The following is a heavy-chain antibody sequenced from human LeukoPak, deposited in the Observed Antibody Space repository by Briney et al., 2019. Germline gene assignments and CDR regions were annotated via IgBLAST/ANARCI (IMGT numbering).Heavy chain of an antibody. CDR3: ARSNCNSCYLGVWYYFDY. CDR2: IYSGGDT. V-gene: IGHV3-66*01. CDR1: GFTVSTDY. J-gene: IGHJ4*02. D-gene: IGHD1/OR15-1a*01. Sequence: AGGSLRLSCVASGFTVSTDYMSWVRQAPGKGLEWVSVIYSGGDTYYADSVKGRFTISRDKSKNTLYLQMNSLRAEDTAVYYCARSNCNSCYLGVWYYFDYWGQGTLVTVSS.